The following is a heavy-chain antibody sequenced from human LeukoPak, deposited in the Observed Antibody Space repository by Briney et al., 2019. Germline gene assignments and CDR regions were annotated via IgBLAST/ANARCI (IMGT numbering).Heavy chain of an antibody. Sequence: GASVTVSFKSSGYTFTIYYMHWVRHAPGQGLEWMGWINPNSGGTNYAQKFQGRVTMTRDTSISTAYMELSRLRSDDTAVYYCARGSSVLLWFMELLPNYWGQGTLVTVSS. CDR3: ARGSSVLLWFMELLPNY. J-gene: IGHJ4*02. D-gene: IGHD3-10*01. V-gene: IGHV1-2*02. CDR2: INPNSGGT. CDR1: GYTFTIYY.